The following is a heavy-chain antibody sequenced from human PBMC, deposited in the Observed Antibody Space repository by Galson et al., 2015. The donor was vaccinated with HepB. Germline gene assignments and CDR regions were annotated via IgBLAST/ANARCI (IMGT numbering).Heavy chain of an antibody. CDR1: GLTFSDYY. CDR2: ISSSSSYT. D-gene: IGHD3-10*01. J-gene: IGHJ4*02. Sequence: SLRLSCAASGLTFSDYYMSWIRQAPGKGLEWVSYISSSSSYTNYADSVKGRFTISRDNAKNSLYLQMNSLRAEDTAVYYCARDSMVRGVTYWGQGTLVTVSS. V-gene: IGHV3-11*06. CDR3: ARDSMVRGVTY.